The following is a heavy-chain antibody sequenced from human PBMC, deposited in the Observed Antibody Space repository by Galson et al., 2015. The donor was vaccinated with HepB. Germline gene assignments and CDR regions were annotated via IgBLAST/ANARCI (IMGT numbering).Heavy chain of an antibody. D-gene: IGHD1-14*01. CDR2: ISYDGSNK. CDR3: ARVLTQAAFDI. CDR1: GFTFSSYA. J-gene: IGHJ3*02. V-gene: IGHV3-30-3*01. Sequence: SLRLSCAASGFTFSSYAMHWVRQAPGKGLEWVAVISYDGSNKYYADSVKGRFTISRDNSKTTLYLQMNSLRAEDTAVYYCARVLTQAAFDIWGQGTMVTVSS.